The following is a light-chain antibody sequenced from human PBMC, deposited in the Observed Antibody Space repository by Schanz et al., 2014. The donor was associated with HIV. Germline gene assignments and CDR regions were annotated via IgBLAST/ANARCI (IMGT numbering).Light chain of an antibody. CDR2: RDN. Sequence: QSVLTQPPSASGTPGQSVTISCSGTRTNIGANYVFWYQQLPGAAPKLLIYRDNQRPSGVPARFSGSKSGTSASLAISGLRSDDEADYFCASWDDSLTGPYVFGPGTQLTVL. J-gene: IGLJ7*01. CDR1: RTNIGANY. V-gene: IGLV1-47*01. CDR3: ASWDDSLTGPYV.